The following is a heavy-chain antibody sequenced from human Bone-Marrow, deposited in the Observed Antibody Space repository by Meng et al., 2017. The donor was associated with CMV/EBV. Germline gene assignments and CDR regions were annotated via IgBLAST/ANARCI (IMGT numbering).Heavy chain of an antibody. Sequence: GESLKISCAASGFTFSDYYMSWIRQAPGKGLEWVSYISSSGSTIYYADSVKGRFTISRDNAKNSLYLQMNSLRAEDTAVYYCARASGRGVDYYYYGMDVWGQGTTVTVSS. CDR2: ISSSGSTI. CDR3: ARASGRGVDYYYYGMDV. CDR1: GFTFSDYY. V-gene: IGHV3-11*01. D-gene: IGHD3-10*01. J-gene: IGHJ6*02.